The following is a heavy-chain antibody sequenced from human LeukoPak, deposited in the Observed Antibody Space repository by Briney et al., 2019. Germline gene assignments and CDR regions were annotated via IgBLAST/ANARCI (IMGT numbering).Heavy chain of an antibody. V-gene: IGHV4-59*01. Sequence: SETLSLTCTVSGGSISSYYWSWIRQPPGKGLEWIGYIYYSGSTNYNPSLKSRVTISVDTSKNQFSLKLSSVTAADTAVYYCARADNVVVPARQKPLHAFDIWGQGTMVTVSS. J-gene: IGHJ3*02. D-gene: IGHD2-2*01. CDR1: GGSISSYY. CDR2: IYYSGST. CDR3: ARADNVVVPARQKPLHAFDI.